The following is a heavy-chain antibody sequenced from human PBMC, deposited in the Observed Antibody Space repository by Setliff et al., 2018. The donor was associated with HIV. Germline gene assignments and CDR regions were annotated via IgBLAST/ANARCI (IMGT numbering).Heavy chain of an antibody. CDR2: INPDNSLT. D-gene: IGHD6-25*01. J-gene: IGHJ5*02. CDR3: AREDQTAGGFDP. V-gene: IGHV1-2*06. Sequence: KVSCKASGYKFTGHYVHWVRQAPGQGLQWMGRINPDNSLTTYAEYFEGRVTLTRDTSISTAYMELSRLRSDDTAVYYCAREDQTAGGFDPWGQGTLVTV. CDR1: GYKFTGHY.